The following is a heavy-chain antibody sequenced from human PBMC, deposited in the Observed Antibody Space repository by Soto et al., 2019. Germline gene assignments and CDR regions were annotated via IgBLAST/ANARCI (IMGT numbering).Heavy chain of an antibody. Sequence: QMQLGESGGGVVQPGRSLRLSCAASGFTFRSYGIHWVRQAPGKELEWVALIWFDGSKTYYVDSVKGRFAVSRDNSKNTLYLQMNSLRVEDTAVYYCARDRLVPYGYGMDVWGQGTTVTVSS. CDR3: ARDRLVPYGYGMDV. CDR2: IWFDGSKT. D-gene: IGHD2-2*01. CDR1: GFTFRSYG. V-gene: IGHV3-33*01. J-gene: IGHJ6*02.